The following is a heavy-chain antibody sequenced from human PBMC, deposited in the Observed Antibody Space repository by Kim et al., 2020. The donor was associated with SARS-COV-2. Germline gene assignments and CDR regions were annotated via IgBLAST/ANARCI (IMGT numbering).Heavy chain of an antibody. V-gene: IGHV3-23*01. D-gene: IGHD3-10*01. J-gene: IGHJ4*02. CDR2: ISGSGGST. CDR3: AKKGGITMVRELCY. Sequence: GGSLRLSCAASGFTFSSYAMSWVRQAPGKGLEWVSAISGSGGSTYYADSVKGRFTISRDNSKNTLYLQMNSLRAEDTAVYYCAKKGGITMVRELCYWGQGTLVTVSS. CDR1: GFTFSSYA.